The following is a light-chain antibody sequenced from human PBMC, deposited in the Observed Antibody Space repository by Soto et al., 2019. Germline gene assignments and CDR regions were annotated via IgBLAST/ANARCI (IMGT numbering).Light chain of an antibody. V-gene: IGKV3-20*01. J-gene: IGKJ4*01. CDR2: GAS. CDR1: QSLRSSY. Sequence: EIVLTQSPGTLSLSPGERATLSCRASQSLRSSYVAWYQHKPGLAPRLLIYGASTRATAIPDRFSGSGSGTDFSLTISRREPEDFAVYYCQQYDSDTLTLTFGGGTKVEIK. CDR3: QQYDSDTLTLT.